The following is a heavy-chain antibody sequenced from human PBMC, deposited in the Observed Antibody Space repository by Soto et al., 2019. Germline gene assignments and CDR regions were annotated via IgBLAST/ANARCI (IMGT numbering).Heavy chain of an antibody. Sequence: EVQLVESGGDLVQPGGFLRLSCATSGFTFSRYWMHWVRQVPGKGLVWVSRINSDGSSISYSDSVKGRFTISRDNAKNPLYLQMNRLGVEGTAVYYCARPPVDTITSLDYWGQGTLVTVSS. CDR2: INSDGSSI. D-gene: IGHD3-3*01. J-gene: IGHJ4*02. CDR1: GFTFSRYW. V-gene: IGHV3-74*01. CDR3: ARPPVDTITSLDY.